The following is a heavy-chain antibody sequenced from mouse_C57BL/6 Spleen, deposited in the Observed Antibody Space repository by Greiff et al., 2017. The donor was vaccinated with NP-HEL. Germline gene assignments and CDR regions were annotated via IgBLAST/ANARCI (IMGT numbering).Heavy chain of an antibody. CDR1: GYTFTSYW. CDR2: IDPSDSYT. V-gene: IGHV1-50*01. Sequence: QVQLQQPGAELVKPGASVKLSCKASGYTFTSYWMQWVKQRPGQGLEWIGEIDPSDSYTNYNQKFKGKATLTVDTYSSTAYKPLSSLTSDDSAVYYGARGDVVTTFPLAYWGQGTLVTVSA. J-gene: IGHJ3*01. D-gene: IGHD2-1*01. CDR3: ARGDVVTTFPLAY.